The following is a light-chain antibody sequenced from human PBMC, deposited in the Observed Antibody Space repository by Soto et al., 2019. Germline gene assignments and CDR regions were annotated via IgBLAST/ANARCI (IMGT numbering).Light chain of an antibody. CDR3: QQYSNWPRT. Sequence: EIVLTQSPGTLSLSPGEIATLSFSASQSVSNNYLAWYQQKPGQAPRLLIYGASTRATGVPARFSGSGSGTEFTLTISSLQSEDFAVYFCQQYSNWPRTFGQGTRLEIK. J-gene: IGKJ5*01. CDR1: QSVSNN. CDR2: GAS. V-gene: IGKV3-15*01.